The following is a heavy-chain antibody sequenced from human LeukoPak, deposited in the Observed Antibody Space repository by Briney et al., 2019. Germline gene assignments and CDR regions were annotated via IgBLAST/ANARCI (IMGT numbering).Heavy chain of an antibody. Sequence: GGSLRLSCAASGFTFSSYAMSWVRQAPGKGLEWVSAISGSGGSTCYADSVKGRFTISRDNSKNTLYLQMNSLRAEDTAVYYCAKATAMADAFDIWGQGTMVTVSS. V-gene: IGHV3-23*01. CDR2: ISGSGGST. CDR1: GFTFSSYA. D-gene: IGHD5-18*01. CDR3: AKATAMADAFDI. J-gene: IGHJ3*02.